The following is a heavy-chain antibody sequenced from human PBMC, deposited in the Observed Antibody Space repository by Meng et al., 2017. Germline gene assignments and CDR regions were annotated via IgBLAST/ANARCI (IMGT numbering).Heavy chain of an antibody. V-gene: IGHV4-61*01. J-gene: IGHJ4*02. Sequence: GRLRASGPGLVRPSETLSLTCTVSGGSVGSGNYSWSWIRQPPGKGLEWIGYIVYSGSTTYNPSLKTRVTISVDTSKNQFSLKLTSVTAADTAVYFCARDVGGDYETLFDYWGQGTLVTVSS. CDR3: ARDVGGDYETLFDY. CDR1: GGSVGSGNYS. D-gene: IGHD4-17*01. CDR2: IVYSGST.